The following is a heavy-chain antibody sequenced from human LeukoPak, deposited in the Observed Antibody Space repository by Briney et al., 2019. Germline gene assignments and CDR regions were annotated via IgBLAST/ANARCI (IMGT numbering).Heavy chain of an antibody. CDR2: ISNNGGYT. CDR3: ALVTTDRPFDY. V-gene: IGHV3-23*01. Sequence: GGSLRLSCAASGFTFSSSAMSWVRQAPGKGLEWVSAISNNGGYTYYADSVKGRFTISRDNSKNTLYVQMNSLRAEDTAIYYCALVTTDRPFDYWGQGTLVTVSS. J-gene: IGHJ4*02. CDR1: GFTFSSSA. D-gene: IGHD4-17*01.